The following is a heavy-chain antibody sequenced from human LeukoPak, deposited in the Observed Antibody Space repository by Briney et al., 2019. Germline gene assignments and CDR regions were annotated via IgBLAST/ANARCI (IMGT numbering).Heavy chain of an antibody. D-gene: IGHD3-10*01. V-gene: IGHV4-39*01. Sequence: SETLSPTCAVSGDSISSTTYYWAWIRQPPGKGLEWIGSISYSGSPYYNPSLKSRVTMSVDTSKNQFSVNLTSVTAADTATYYCARGSPYYYGSGNWFDPWGQGTLVTVSS. J-gene: IGHJ5*02. CDR2: ISYSGSP. CDR3: ARGSPYYYGSGNWFDP. CDR1: GDSISSTTYY.